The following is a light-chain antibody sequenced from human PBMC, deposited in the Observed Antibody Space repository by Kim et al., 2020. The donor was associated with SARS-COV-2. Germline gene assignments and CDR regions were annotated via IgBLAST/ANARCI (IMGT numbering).Light chain of an antibody. CDR3: QHYTQQNKTSPRT. Sequence: CRARPIVGLATVAWYQRQPSRAPRVLLYATSSRGTGIRARFSGSGSGTGFTRTNSRPAPEAFTTYYWQHYTQQNKTSPRTFGQGTKVEIK. J-gene: IGKJ1*01. V-gene: IGKV3-20*02. CDR2: ATS. CDR1: PIVGLAT.